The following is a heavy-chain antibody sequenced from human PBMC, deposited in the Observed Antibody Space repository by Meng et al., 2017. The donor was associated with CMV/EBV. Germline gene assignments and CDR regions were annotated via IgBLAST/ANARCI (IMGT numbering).Heavy chain of an antibody. CDR3: ARDVGGDYRNDSYYYYGMDV. CDR1: GGSISSYY. D-gene: IGHD4-17*01. Sequence: SETLSLTCTVSGGSISSYYWSWIRQPPGKGLEWIGYIYYSGSTNYNPSLKSRVTISVDTSKNQFSLKLSSVTAADTAVYYCARDVGGDYRNDSYYYYGMDVWGQGTTVTVSS. V-gene: IGHV4-59*01. J-gene: IGHJ6*02. CDR2: IYYSGST.